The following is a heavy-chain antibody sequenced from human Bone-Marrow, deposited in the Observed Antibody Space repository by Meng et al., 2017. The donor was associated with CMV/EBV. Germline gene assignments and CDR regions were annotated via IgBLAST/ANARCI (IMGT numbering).Heavy chain of an antibody. CDR3: ARGGGTTFYYYGMDV. CDR2: ISYNSAGI. D-gene: IGHD1-7*01. V-gene: IGHV3-9*01. J-gene: IGHJ6*02. Sequence: GGSLRLSCAVSGFPFDDFAMHWVRQAPGKGLEWVSGISYNSAGIYYADSVKGRFTTSRDNAKNSLYLQMNSLRAEDTAVYYCARGGGTTFYYYGMDVWGQGTTVTVSS. CDR1: GFPFDDFA.